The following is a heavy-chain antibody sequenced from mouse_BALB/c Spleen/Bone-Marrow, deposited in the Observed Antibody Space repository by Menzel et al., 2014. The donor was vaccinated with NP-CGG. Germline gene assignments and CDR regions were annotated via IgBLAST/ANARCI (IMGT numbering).Heavy chain of an antibody. CDR1: GFTFSSYG. J-gene: IGHJ3*01. V-gene: IGHV5-6*01. CDR3: ARQDYDWFAY. Sequence: EVQRVESGGDLAKPGGSLKLSCAASGFTFSSYGMSWVCQTPDKRLEWVATISSGGSYTYYPDSVKGRFTITRDNAKNTLYLQMSSLKSEDTAMYYCARQDYDWFAYWGQGTLVTVSA. CDR2: ISSGGSYT. D-gene: IGHD2-4*01.